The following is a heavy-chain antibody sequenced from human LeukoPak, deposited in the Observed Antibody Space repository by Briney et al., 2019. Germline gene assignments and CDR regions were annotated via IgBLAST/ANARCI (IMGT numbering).Heavy chain of an antibody. CDR1: NGSISRPSSY. V-gene: IGHV4-61*02. CDR3: ARSLPGDLRGWLDP. Sequence: SETLSLTCTVSNGSISRPSSYWSWIRQPAGKGPEWIGRIFTSGNTNYNPSLKSRVTISVDTSKNQFSLRLTSVTAADTAAYYCARSLPGDLRGWLDPWGQGTLVTVSS. J-gene: IGHJ5*02. CDR2: IFTSGNT.